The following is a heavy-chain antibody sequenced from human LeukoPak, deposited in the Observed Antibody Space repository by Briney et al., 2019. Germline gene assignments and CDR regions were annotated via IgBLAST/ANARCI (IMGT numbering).Heavy chain of an antibody. J-gene: IGHJ6*03. CDR2: IIPIFGTA. Sequence: GASVKVSCKASGGTFSGYAISWVRQAPGQGLEWMGGIIPIFGTANYAQKFQGRVTITTDESTSTAYMELSSLRSEDTAVYYCASGSNVLNWNYEFGYYYYYMDVWGKGTTVTVSS. CDR1: GGTFSGYA. V-gene: IGHV1-69*05. D-gene: IGHD1-7*01. CDR3: ASGSNVLNWNYEFGYYYYYMDV.